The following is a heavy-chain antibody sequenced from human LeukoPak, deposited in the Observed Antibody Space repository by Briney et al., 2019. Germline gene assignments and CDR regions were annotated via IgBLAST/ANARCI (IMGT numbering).Heavy chain of an antibody. Sequence: ASVKVSCKASGYTFRSYAMNWVRQAPGQGLEWMGWINTNTGNPTYAQGFTGRFVFSLDTSVSTAYLQISSLKAEDTAVYYCASGGVSSKYQLLTRWGQGTLVTVSS. CDR2: INTNTGNP. J-gene: IGHJ4*02. D-gene: IGHD2-2*01. CDR3: ASGGVSSKYQLLTR. CDR1: GYTFRSYA. V-gene: IGHV7-4-1*02.